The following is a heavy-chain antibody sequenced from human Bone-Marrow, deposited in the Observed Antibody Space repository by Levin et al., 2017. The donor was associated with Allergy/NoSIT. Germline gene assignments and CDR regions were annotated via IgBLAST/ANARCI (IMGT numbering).Heavy chain of an antibody. CDR3: VRALSKLGSSGYDRGFQY. Sequence: SCVGSGFTFSNYPMHWVRQSPRKGLEWVALLSSDGSTKFYLNSVEGRFTISRDNSNNTLYLQMNSLRVEDTAVYYCVRALSKLGSSGYDRGFQYWGQGTLVTVSS. CDR1: GFTFSNYP. D-gene: IGHD6-25*01. V-gene: IGHV3-30*04. CDR2: LSSDGSTK. J-gene: IGHJ1*01.